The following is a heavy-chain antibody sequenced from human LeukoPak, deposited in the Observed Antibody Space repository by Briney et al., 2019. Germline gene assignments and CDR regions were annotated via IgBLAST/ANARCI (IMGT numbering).Heavy chain of an antibody. Sequence: SETLSLTCTVSGYSISSGYYWGWIRQPPGKGLEWIGEIYHSGSTNYNPSLKSRVTISVDKSKNQFSLKLSSVTAADTAVYYCARYIAVAEYYGMDVWGQGTTVTVSS. V-gene: IGHV4-38-2*02. CDR3: ARYIAVAEYYGMDV. CDR2: IYHSGST. D-gene: IGHD6-19*01. J-gene: IGHJ6*02. CDR1: GYSISSGYY.